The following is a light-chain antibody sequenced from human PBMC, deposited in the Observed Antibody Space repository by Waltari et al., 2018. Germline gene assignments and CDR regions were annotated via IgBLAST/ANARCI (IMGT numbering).Light chain of an antibody. V-gene: IGLV4-69*01. Sequence: QLVLTQSPSASASLGASVKLTCTLSSGPSSNVIAWHQQQPEKGPRYLMKVNSDGSHSKGDKIPDRFSGSSSGAERYLTISSLQSEDEADYYCQTGGHGTWVFGGGTKLTVL. J-gene: IGLJ3*02. CDR1: SGPSSNV. CDR2: VNSDGSH. CDR3: QTGGHGTWV.